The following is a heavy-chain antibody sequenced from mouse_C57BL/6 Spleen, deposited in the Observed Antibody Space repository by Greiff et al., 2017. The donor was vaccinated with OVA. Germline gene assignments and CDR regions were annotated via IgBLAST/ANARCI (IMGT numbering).Heavy chain of an antibody. Sequence: QVQLQQSGAELVKPGASVKLSCKASGYTFTSYWMHWVKQRPGQGLEWIGMIHPNSGSTNYNEKFKSKATLTVDKSSSTAYMQLSSLTSEDSAVYYCARGDYFYYFDYWGQGTTLTVSS. CDR1: GYTFTSYW. J-gene: IGHJ2*01. CDR3: ARGDYFYYFDY. D-gene: IGHD2-13*01. CDR2: IHPNSGST. V-gene: IGHV1-64*01.